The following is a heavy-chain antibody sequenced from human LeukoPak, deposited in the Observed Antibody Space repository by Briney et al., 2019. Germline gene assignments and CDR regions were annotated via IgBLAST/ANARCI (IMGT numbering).Heavy chain of an antibody. CDR1: GFMFHDYA. D-gene: IGHD6-19*01. Sequence: GGSLGLSCAGPGFMFHDYAINWVRQAPGKGLEWVSLISGDGGSTFYADSVKGRFTISRDNSKNSLYLQMNSLRSDDTALYYCARESESSGWYDYWGQGTLVTVSS. CDR2: ISGDGGST. CDR3: ARESESSGWYDY. V-gene: IGHV3-43*02. J-gene: IGHJ4*02.